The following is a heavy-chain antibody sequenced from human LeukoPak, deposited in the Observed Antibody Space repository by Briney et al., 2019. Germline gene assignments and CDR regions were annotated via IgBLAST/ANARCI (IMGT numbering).Heavy chain of an antibody. D-gene: IGHD3-22*01. V-gene: IGHV3-48*01. CDR3: ARPRSSGYLTFDY. CDR1: GFTFSSYA. CDR2: ITNSGNSK. Sequence: TGGSLRLSCAASGFTFSSYAMHWVRQAPGKGLEWVSYITNSGNSKSYADSVKGRFTISRDNTKNSLYLQMNGLRAEDTAVYYCARPRSSGYLTFDYWGQGILVTVSS. J-gene: IGHJ4*02.